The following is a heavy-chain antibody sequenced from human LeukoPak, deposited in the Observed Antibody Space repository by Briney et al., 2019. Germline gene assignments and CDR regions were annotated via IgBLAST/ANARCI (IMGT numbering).Heavy chain of an antibody. D-gene: IGHD3-22*01. J-gene: IGHJ4*02. CDR1: GGSFSGYY. Sequence: SETLSLTCAVYGGSFSGYYWSWIRQPPGKGLEWIGEINHSGSTNYNPSLKSRVTISVDTSKNQLSLKLSSVTAADTAVYYCASASGYYRRFDYWGQGTLVTVSS. CDR3: ASASGYYRRFDY. V-gene: IGHV4-34*01. CDR2: INHSGST.